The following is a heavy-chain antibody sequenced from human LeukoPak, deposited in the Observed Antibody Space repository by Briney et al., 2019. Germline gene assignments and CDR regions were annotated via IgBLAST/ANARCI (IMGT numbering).Heavy chain of an antibody. J-gene: IGHJ2*01. CDR2: ISYDGSNK. CDR1: GFTFSSYA. D-gene: IGHD3-9*01. Sequence: GGSLRLSCAAPGFTFSSYAMHWVRQAPGKGLEWVAVISYDGSNKYYADSVKGRFTISRDNSKNTLYLQMNGLRAEDTAVYYCARDLFPRDYDILTGLNWYFDLWGRGTLVTVSS. V-gene: IGHV3-30*04. CDR3: ARDLFPRDYDILTGLNWYFDL.